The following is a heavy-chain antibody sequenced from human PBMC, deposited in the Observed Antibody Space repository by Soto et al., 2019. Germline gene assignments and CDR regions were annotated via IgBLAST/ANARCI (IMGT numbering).Heavy chain of an antibody. CDR3: AKAGPTFLNCLGP. J-gene: IGHJ5*02. CDR2: ISNSGHNT. V-gene: IGHV3-23*01. Sequence: GGSLRLSCAASGFTFSTYAMNWVRLAPGKGLEWVSVISNSGHNTFYADSVKGRFTISRDNSKNTLYLQMKSLRADDTAAYYCAKAGPTFLNCLGPWGQGALLTVSS. D-gene: IGHD1-7*01. CDR1: GFTFSTYA.